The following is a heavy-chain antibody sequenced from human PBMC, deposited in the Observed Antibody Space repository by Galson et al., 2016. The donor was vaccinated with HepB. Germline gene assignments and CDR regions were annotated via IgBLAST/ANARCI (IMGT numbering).Heavy chain of an antibody. Sequence: SLRLSCAASGFTISNSAMSWVRQAPGKGLEWVSSVSHIDGRTYYADSVKGRFTISRDNSKDTLYLQMNSLRDDDTAVYYCAKRGGSNGGGAFDYWGQGTLVTVSS. CDR2: VSHIDGRT. J-gene: IGHJ4*02. D-gene: IGHD6-19*01. CDR3: AKRGGSNGGGAFDY. CDR1: GFTISNSA. V-gene: IGHV3-23*01.